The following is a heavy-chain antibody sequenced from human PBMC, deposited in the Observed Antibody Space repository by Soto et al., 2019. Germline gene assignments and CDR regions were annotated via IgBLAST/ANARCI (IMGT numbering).Heavy chain of an antibody. V-gene: IGHV3-30*04. CDR2: ISYDARNT. J-gene: IGHJ6*02. CDR3: ARPGSGYDVLTGQYFFYFHAVDV. D-gene: IGHD3-9*01. Sequence: PVGSLRLSCTASGFLFNTYAMHWVRQAPAKGLEWVAVISYDARNTYYADSVKGRFTISRDNSKNALYLQMDSLRPEDTAVYYCARPGSGYDVLTGQYFFYFHAVDVWGQGTTVTVSS. CDR1: GFLFNTYA.